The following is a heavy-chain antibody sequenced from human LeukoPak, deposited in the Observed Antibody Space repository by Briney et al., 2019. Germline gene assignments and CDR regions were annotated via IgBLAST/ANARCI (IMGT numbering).Heavy chain of an antibody. J-gene: IGHJ4*02. CDR3: AKGRYYGSGKWGYFEY. Sequence: GGSHRLDCAAAGFTFSSYAVSWIRQATGQWLQWVSGISGSVGSTYYADSVKGRLTISRDNSKNTLYLQMNSLRAEDTAVYYCAKGRYYGSGKWGYFEYWGQGTLVTVSS. V-gene: IGHV3-23*01. CDR1: GFTFSSYA. CDR2: ISGSVGST. D-gene: IGHD3-10*01.